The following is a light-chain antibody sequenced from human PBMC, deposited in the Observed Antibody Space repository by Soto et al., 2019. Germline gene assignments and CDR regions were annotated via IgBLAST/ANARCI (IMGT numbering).Light chain of an antibody. CDR2: EVT. J-gene: IGLJ1*01. V-gene: IGLV2-14*01. Sequence: QSALTQPASVSGSPGQSITSSCTGTTSDVGGYNYISWYQQYPGKAPKLLIYEVTNRPSGVSDRFSGSNSGNTASLTISGLQADDEADYYCSSYTRSRNSRVFGTGTKVTVL. CDR3: SSYTRSRNSRV. CDR1: TSDVGGYNY.